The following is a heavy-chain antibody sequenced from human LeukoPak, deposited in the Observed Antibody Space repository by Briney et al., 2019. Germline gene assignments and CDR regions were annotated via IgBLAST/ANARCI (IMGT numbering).Heavy chain of an antibody. CDR2: IREDGTEK. J-gene: IGHJ4*02. D-gene: IGHD7-27*01. Sequence: GGSLRLSCTASGFTFSGAWMTWVRQAPGKGLEWVANIREDGTEKNYVDSVKGRFTISRDNAKNSLFLQMSNLRDDDTAISYCARHVGISFWGQGTLVTVSS. CDR1: GFTFSGAW. CDR3: ARHVGISF. V-gene: IGHV3-7*01.